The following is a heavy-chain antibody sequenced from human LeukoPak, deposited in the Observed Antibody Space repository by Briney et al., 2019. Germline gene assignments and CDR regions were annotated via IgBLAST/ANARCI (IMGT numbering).Heavy chain of an antibody. D-gene: IGHD3-9*01. CDR3: ARTDYDILTGSFPFDY. V-gene: IGHV3-7*01. J-gene: IGHJ4*02. Sequence: QAGGSLRLSCAASGFTFSSYWMSWVRQAPGKGLEWVANIKQDGSEKYYVDSVKGRFTISRDNAKNSLYLQMNSLGAEDTAVYYCARTDYDILTGSFPFDYWGQGTLVTVSS. CDR1: GFTFSSYW. CDR2: IKQDGSEK.